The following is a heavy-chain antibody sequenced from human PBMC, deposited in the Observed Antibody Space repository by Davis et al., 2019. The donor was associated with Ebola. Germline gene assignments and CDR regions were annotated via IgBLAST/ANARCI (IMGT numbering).Heavy chain of an antibody. J-gene: IGHJ6*02. CDR3: AKDSTPLLWYGMDV. CDR1: GFTFSSYG. CDR2: ISGSGGRT. D-gene: IGHD3-10*01. Sequence: GESLKISCAASGFTFSSYGMSWVRQAPGKGLERVSGISGSGGRTYYADSVKGRFTISRDNSKNTLYLQMNSLRAEDTAVYYCAKDSTPLLWYGMDVWGQGTTVTVSS. V-gene: IGHV3-23*01.